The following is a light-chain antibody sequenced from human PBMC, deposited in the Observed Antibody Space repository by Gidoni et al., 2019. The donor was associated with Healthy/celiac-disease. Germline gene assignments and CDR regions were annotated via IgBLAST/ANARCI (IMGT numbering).Light chain of an antibody. Sequence: ATLSCRASQSVSSYLAWYEQKPGQARRLLIYDAYNRATGIPARFSGGGSGTDFTLTISSLEHEDFADYCCQQRSNWWTFGQGTKVEIK. J-gene: IGKJ1*01. CDR1: QSVSSY. V-gene: IGKV3-11*01. CDR3: QQRSNWWT. CDR2: DAY.